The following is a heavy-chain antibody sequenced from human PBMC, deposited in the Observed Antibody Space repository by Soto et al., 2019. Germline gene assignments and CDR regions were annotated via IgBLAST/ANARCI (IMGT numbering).Heavy chain of an antibody. CDR2: ISYDGSNK. CDR3: ARDFVYRGRGYSYYGMDV. D-gene: IGHD4-4*01. CDR1: GFTFSSYA. V-gene: IGHV3-30-3*01. Sequence: QVQLVESGGGVVQPGRSLRLSCAASGFTFSSYAMHWVRQAPGKGLEWVAVISYDGSNKYYADSVKGRFTISRDNTKNTLYLQMNSLRAEDKDVYYCARDFVYRGRGYSYYGMDVWGQGTTVTGSS. J-gene: IGHJ6*02.